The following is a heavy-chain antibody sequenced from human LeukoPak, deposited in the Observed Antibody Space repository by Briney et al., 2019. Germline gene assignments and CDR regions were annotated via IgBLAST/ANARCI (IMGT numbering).Heavy chain of an antibody. CDR1: GFTFSRYA. D-gene: IGHD1-26*01. CDR2: KSYDGSDE. CDR3: ARDVRGGSNEEADY. V-gene: IGHV3-30*04. Sequence: TGGSLRLSCAASGFTFSRYAMYWVRQAPGKGLEWVAVKSYDGSDEYYADSVKGRFTISRDNSKNTLYLQMNSLRPEDTAVYYCARDVRGGSNEEADYWGQGTLVTVSS. J-gene: IGHJ4*02.